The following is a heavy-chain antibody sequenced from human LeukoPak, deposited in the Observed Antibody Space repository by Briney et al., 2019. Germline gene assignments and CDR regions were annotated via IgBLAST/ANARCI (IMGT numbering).Heavy chain of an antibody. Sequence: GGSLRLSCAASGFSFTSYNFHWVRQAPGKGLQWLGFISYDGNIKYEDSVKGRFTISRDNSKNTLYLQMNSLRAEDTAIYYCANPPTVTSFHYWGQGTLVTVSS. D-gene: IGHD4-11*01. V-gene: IGHV3-30*18. CDR3: ANPPTVTSFHY. CDR1: GFSFTSYN. J-gene: IGHJ4*02. CDR2: ISYDGNIK.